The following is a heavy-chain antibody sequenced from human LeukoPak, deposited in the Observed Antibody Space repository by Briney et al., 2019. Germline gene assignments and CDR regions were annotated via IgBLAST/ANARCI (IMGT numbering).Heavy chain of an antibody. CDR1: GFTFSSYE. Sequence: GGSLRLSCTASGFTFSSYEINWVRQAPGKGLEWVSYISGSGSAISYADSLKGRFTISRDNAKNSLYLQMNSLRAEDTAVYYCAKIGANVGFWGQGTLVTVSS. CDR2: ISGSGSAI. J-gene: IGHJ4*02. CDR3: AKIGANVGF. D-gene: IGHD4/OR15-4a*01. V-gene: IGHV3-48*03.